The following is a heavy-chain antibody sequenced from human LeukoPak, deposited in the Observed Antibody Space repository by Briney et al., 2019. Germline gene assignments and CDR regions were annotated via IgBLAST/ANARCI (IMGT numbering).Heavy chain of an antibody. V-gene: IGHV4-34*01. CDR2: INHSGST. CDR1: GGSFSGYY. J-gene: IGHJ4*02. Sequence: PSETLSLTCAVYGGSFSGYYWSWIRQPPGKGLEWIGEINHSGSTNYNPSLKSRVTISVDTSKNQFSLKLSSVTAADTAVYYCGRARPGEVIEYWGQGTLVTVSS. D-gene: IGHD3-10*01. CDR3: GRARPGEVIEY.